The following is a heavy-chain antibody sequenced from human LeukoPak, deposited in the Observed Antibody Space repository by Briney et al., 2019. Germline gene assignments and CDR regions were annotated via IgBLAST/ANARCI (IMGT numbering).Heavy chain of an antibody. CDR1: GFTFSSYG. V-gene: IGHV3-23*01. CDR2: ISGSGGST. CDR3: AKSKVRGVIMNFDY. J-gene: IGHJ4*02. D-gene: IGHD3-10*01. Sequence: QSGQSLRLCCETSGFTFSSYGMHWVRQAPGKWLEWVSAISGSGGSTYYADSVKGRFTISRDNSKNTLYLQMNSLRAEDTAVYYCAKSKVRGVIMNFDYWGQGTLVTVSS.